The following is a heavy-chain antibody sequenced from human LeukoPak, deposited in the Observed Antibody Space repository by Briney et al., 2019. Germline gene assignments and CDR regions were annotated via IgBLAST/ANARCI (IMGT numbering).Heavy chain of an antibody. V-gene: IGHV3-23*01. Sequence: PGGSLSLSCAASGFTFSSYAMSWVRQAPGKGLEWVSTISGSGGSIYYADSVKGRFTLSRDNSKNTLYLQMNSLRAEDTAVYYCAELGITMIGGVWGKGTTVTISS. J-gene: IGHJ6*04. CDR1: GFTFSSYA. CDR3: AELGITMIGGV. CDR2: ISGSGGSI. D-gene: IGHD3-10*02.